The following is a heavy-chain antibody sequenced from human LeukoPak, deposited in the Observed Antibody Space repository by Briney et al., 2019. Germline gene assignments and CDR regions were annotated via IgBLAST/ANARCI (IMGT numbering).Heavy chain of an antibody. CDR2: IRSTANGYAT. D-gene: IGHD4-11*01. CDR1: GFTFSGSA. Sequence: GGSLRLSCAASGFTFSGSALHWVRQASGKGLEWVGRIRSTANGYATAYAASVKGRYTISRDDSKNTAYLQMDSLKTEDTAVYYCTTDRPVTTEFDYWGQGTLVTVSS. J-gene: IGHJ4*02. V-gene: IGHV3-73*01. CDR3: TTDRPVTTEFDY.